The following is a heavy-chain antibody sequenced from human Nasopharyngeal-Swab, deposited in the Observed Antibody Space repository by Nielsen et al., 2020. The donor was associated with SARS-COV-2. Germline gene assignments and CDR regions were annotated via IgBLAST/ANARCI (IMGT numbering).Heavy chain of an antibody. CDR3: ARKGASDY. CDR2: MNPNSGNT. J-gene: IGHJ4*02. Sequence: WVRQAPGQGLEWMGWMNPNSGNTGYAQKFQGRVTMSWDTSISTAYMELNSLTSEDTAVYYCARKGASDYWGQGTLVTVSS. D-gene: IGHD3-16*01. V-gene: IGHV1-8*01.